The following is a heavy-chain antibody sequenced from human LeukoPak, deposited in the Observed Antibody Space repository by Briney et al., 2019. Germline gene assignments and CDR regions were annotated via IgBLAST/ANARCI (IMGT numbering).Heavy chain of an antibody. Sequence: GRSLRLSCAASGFTFDDYAMHWVRQAPGKGLEWVSGISWNSGSIGYADSVKGRFTISRDNAKNSLYLQMNSLRAEDTALYYCAKDYGVWGSYRPNLDFDYWGQGTLVTVSS. CDR1: GFTFDDYA. D-gene: IGHD3-16*02. V-gene: IGHV3-9*01. J-gene: IGHJ4*02. CDR3: AKDYGVWGSYRPNLDFDY. CDR2: ISWNSGSI.